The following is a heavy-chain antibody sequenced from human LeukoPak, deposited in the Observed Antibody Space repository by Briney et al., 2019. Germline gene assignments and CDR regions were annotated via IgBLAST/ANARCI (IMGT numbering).Heavy chain of an antibody. CDR1: GGSISPYY. D-gene: IGHD3-22*01. CDR3: ARYGGTYFDT. V-gene: IGHV4-59*08. J-gene: IGHJ6*02. Sequence: SETLSLTCTVSGGSISPYYWSRIRQPPGKGLEWIGYIQYSGSTSYNPSLKSRVTISVDTSKSQFSLKLSSVTAADSAVYSCARYGGTYFDTWGQGTTVTVSS. CDR2: IQYSGST.